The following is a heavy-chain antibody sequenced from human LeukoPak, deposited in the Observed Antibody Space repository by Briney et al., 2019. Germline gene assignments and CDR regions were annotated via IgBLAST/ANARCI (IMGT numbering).Heavy chain of an antibody. V-gene: IGHV1-46*03. CDR2: INPSGGST. CDR1: GYTLTSYY. D-gene: IGHD3-10*01. CDR3: ARPRAIYGSGSYLFDY. Sequence: ASVKVPCKASGYTLTSYYMHWVRQAPGQGLEWMGIINPSGGSTSYAQKFQGRVTMTRDTSTSTVYMELSSLRSEDTAVYYCARPRAIYGSGSYLFDYWGQGTLVTVSS. J-gene: IGHJ4*02.